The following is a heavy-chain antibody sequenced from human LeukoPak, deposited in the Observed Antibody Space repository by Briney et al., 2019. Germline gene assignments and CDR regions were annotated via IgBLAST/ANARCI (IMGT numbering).Heavy chain of an antibody. V-gene: IGHV4-31*03. CDR2: IYYSGST. CDR1: GGSISSGGYY. D-gene: IGHD3-22*01. Sequence: KSSETLSLTCTVSGGSISSGGYYWSWIRQHPGKGLEWIGYIYYSGSTHYNPSLKSRVTISVDTSKNQFSLKLSSVTAADTAVYYCARGEGYYDSSGYTSGYFDYWGQGTLVTVSS. CDR3: ARGEGYYDSSGYTSGYFDY. J-gene: IGHJ4*02.